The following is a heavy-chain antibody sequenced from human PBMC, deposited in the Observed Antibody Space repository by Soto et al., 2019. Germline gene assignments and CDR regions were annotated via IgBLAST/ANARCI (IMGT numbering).Heavy chain of an antibody. J-gene: IGHJ6*02. CDR1: GFAFSSYA. Sequence: QAGGSLRLSCAASGFAFSSYAMSWVRQAPGKGLEWVSAISGSGGSTYYADSVKGRFTISRDNSKNTLYLQMNSLRAEDTAVYYCAKEGLRFLEWLSESDVWGQGTTVTVSS. CDR3: AKEGLRFLEWLSESDV. D-gene: IGHD3-3*01. CDR2: ISGSGGST. V-gene: IGHV3-23*01.